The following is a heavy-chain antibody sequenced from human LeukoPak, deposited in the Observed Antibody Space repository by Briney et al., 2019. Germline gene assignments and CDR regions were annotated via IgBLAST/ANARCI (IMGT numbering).Heavy chain of an antibody. J-gene: IGHJ4*02. CDR2: IHTSGST. V-gene: IGHV4-61*02. Sequence: PSETLSLTCTVSGGSISSGSYYWSWIRQPAGKGLEWIGRIHTSGSTNYNPSLKSRVTISVDTSKNQFSLKLSSVTAADTAVYYCARHEQAVGADYWGQGTLVTVSS. CDR3: ARHEQAVGADY. CDR1: GGSISSGSYY. D-gene: IGHD1-26*01.